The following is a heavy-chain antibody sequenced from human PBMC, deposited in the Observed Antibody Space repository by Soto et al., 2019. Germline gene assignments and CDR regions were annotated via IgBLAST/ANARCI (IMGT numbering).Heavy chain of an antibody. Sequence: PGGSLRLSCAASGFTFSSYSMNWVRQAPGKGLEWVSYISSSSSTIYYADSVKGRFTTSRDNAKNSLYLQMNSLRAEDTAVYYCARVEDYYDSSGPAFDIWGQGTMVT. CDR1: GFTFSSYS. V-gene: IGHV3-48*04. CDR2: ISSSSSTI. CDR3: ARVEDYYDSSGPAFDI. J-gene: IGHJ3*02. D-gene: IGHD3-22*01.